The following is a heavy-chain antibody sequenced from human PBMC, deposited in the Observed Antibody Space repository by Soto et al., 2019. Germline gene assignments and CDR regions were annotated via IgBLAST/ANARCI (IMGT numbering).Heavy chain of an antibody. Sequence: EVQLLESGGGLVQPGGSLRLSCAASGFTFSSYAMSWVRQAPGKGLEWGSAISGSGGSTYYADSVKGQFTISRDNSKNTLYLQMNSLRAEDTAEYYCAKAPGFGNYYYYGMDVWGQGTTVTVSS. J-gene: IGHJ6*02. V-gene: IGHV3-23*01. D-gene: IGHD3-10*01. CDR1: GFTFSSYA. CDR3: AKAPGFGNYYYYGMDV. CDR2: ISGSGGST.